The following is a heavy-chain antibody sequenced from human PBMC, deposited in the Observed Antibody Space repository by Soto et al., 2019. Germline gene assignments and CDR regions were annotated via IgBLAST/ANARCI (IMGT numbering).Heavy chain of an antibody. V-gene: IGHV1-8*01. D-gene: IGHD2-2*01. CDR2: MNPNSGNT. J-gene: IGHJ3*02. Sequence: ASVKVSCKPSGYTFTSYDINWVRQATGQGLEWMGWMNPNSGNTGYAQKFQGRVTMTRNTSISTAYMELSSLRSEDTAVYYCARGAYCSSTSCYPYDAFDIWGQGPMVTVSS. CDR1: GYTFTSYD. CDR3: ARGAYCSSTSCYPYDAFDI.